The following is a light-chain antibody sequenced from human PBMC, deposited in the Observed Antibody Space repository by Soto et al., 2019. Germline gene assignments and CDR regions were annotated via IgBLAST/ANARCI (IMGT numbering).Light chain of an antibody. CDR1: QSISSW. CDR3: QQSYSSPPT. Sequence: IQMTQSPSSLSAAVGDRCTMTCRASQSISSWLAWYQQKPGKAPKLLIYKASSLESGVPSRFSGSGSGPDFTLTISSLQPEDFATYYCQQSYSSPPTFGQGTKVDIK. V-gene: IGKV1-5*03. J-gene: IGKJ1*01. CDR2: KAS.